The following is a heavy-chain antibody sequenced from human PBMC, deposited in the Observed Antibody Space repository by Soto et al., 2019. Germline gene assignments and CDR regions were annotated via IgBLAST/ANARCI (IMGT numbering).Heavy chain of an antibody. J-gene: IGHJ6*03. V-gene: IGHV3-21*01. CDR3: ASDPGGYSIYYYYMGV. CDR1: GFTFSSYS. D-gene: IGHD5-12*01. CDR2: ISSSSSYI. Sequence: EVQLVESGGGLVKPGGSLRLSCAASGFTFSSYSMNWVRQAPGKGLEWVSSISSSSSYIYYADSVKGRFTISRDNAKNSRDLQMNSLRAEDNAVYYCASDPGGYSIYYYYMGVWGKGTPVTVSS.